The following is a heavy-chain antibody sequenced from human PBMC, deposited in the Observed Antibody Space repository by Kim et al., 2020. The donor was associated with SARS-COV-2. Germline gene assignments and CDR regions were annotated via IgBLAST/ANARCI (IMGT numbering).Heavy chain of an antibody. CDR2: TYYRSKWYN. CDR3: ARGRSRGSSWTRGTTSNFDY. V-gene: IGHV6-1*01. CDR1: GDSVSSNSAA. D-gene: IGHD6-13*01. J-gene: IGHJ4*02. Sequence: SQTLSLTCAISGDSVSSNSAAWNWIRQSPSRGLEWLGRTYYRSKWYNDYAVSVKSRITINPDTSKNQFSLQLNSVTPEDTAVYYCARGRSRGSSWTRGTTSNFDYWGQGTLVTVSS.